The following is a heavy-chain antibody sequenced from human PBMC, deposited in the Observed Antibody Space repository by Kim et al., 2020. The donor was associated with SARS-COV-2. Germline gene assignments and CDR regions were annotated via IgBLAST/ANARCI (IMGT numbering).Heavy chain of an antibody. CDR1: GGTFSSYA. D-gene: IGHD2-21*02. V-gene: IGHV1-69*13. Sequence: SVKVSCKASGGTFSSYAISWVRQAPGQGLEWMGGIIPIFGTANYAQKFQGRVTITADESTSTAYMELSSLRSEDTAVYYCASPVLGTVVTRYGMDVWGQGTTVTVSS. CDR2: IIPIFGTA. J-gene: IGHJ6*02. CDR3: ASPVLGTVVTRYGMDV.